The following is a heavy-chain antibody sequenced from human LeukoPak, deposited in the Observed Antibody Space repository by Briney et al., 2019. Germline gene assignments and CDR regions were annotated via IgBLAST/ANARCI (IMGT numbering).Heavy chain of an antibody. CDR1: GFTLSSYS. CDR3: AKDAHLVTTLDY. J-gene: IGHJ4*02. Sequence: PGGSLRLSCAASGFTLSSYSMNWARQAPGKGLEWVAVISYDGNNKYYADSVKGRFTISRDSSKNTLFLQMNSLKAEDTAVYYCAKDAHLVTTLDYWGQGTLVTVSS. D-gene: IGHD2-21*02. CDR2: ISYDGNNK. V-gene: IGHV3-30*18.